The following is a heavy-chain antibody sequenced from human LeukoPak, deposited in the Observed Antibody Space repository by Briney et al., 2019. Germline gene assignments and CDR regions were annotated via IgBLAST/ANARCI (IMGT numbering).Heavy chain of an antibody. V-gene: IGHV3-21*01. CDR2: ISTSSRYI. CDR3: ARDSGVVPAAMGAMDV. CDR1: GFTFSTYS. J-gene: IGHJ6*02. Sequence: GGSLRLSCAASGFTFSTYSMNWVRRTPGKGLEWVSSISTSSRYIYYADSVKGRFTISRDNAKNSLYLQMNSLRAEDTAIYSCARDSGVVPAAMGAMDVWGQGTTVTVSS. D-gene: IGHD2-2*01.